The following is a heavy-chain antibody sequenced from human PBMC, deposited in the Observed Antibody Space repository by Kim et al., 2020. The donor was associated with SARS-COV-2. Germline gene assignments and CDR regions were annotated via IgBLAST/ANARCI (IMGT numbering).Heavy chain of an antibody. D-gene: IGHD3-3*01. V-gene: IGHV3-30*18. J-gene: IGHJ4*02. CDR3: AKDPGRYDFWSGYFDY. CDR1: GFTFSSYG. Sequence: GGSLRLSCAASGFTFSSYGMHWVRQAPGKGLEWVAVISYDGSNKYYADSVKGRFTISRDNSKNTLYLQMNSLRAEDTAVYYCAKDPGRYDFWSGYFDYWGQGTLVTVSS. CDR2: ISYDGSNK.